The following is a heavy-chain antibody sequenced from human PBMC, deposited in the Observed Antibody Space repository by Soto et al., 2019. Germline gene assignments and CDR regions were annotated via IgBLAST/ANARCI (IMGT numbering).Heavy chain of an antibody. CDR1: CGSFSGYY. J-gene: IGHJ6*02. V-gene: IGHV4-34*01. D-gene: IGHD2-2*01. CDR2: INHSGST. CDR3: ARGVVVVPAATNYYYYGMDV. Sequence: SETLSLTCAVYCGSFSGYYWSWIRQPPGKGLEWIGEINHSGSTNYNPSLKSRVTISVDTSKNQFSLKLSSVTAADTAVYYCARGVVVVPAATNYYYYGMDVWGQGTTVTVSS.